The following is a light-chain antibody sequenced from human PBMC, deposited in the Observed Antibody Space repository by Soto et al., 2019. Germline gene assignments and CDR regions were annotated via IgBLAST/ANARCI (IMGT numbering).Light chain of an antibody. Sequence: EIVMTQSPATLSVSPGERATLSCRASQSVRSNLAWYQQKPGQAPRLLIYGASTRATGIPARFSGSGSGTEFTLTISSLQSEDFAVYYCQPYNNWPLTFGGGTKV. J-gene: IGKJ4*01. CDR3: QPYNNWPLT. CDR2: GAS. V-gene: IGKV3-15*01. CDR1: QSVRSN.